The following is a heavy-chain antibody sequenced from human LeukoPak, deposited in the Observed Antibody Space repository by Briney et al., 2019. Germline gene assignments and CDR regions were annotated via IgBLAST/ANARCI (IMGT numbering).Heavy chain of an antibody. Sequence: GASVKVSCKASGYTFISYYMHWVRQAPGQGLEWMGIINPSDGSTNYAQKFQGRVTMTRDTSTSTVYMELSSLRFEDTAVYYCARARHTITVPGTGDYWGQGTLVTVSS. D-gene: IGHD6-13*01. CDR1: GYTFISYY. J-gene: IGHJ4*02. CDR2: INPSDGST. V-gene: IGHV1-46*01. CDR3: ARARHTITVPGTGDY.